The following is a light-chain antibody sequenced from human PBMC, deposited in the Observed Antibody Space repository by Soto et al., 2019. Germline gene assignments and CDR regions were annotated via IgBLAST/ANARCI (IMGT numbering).Light chain of an antibody. V-gene: IGLV2-14*01. CDR3: SSYTSGTPPV. Sequence: QSVLTQPRSVSGSPGQSVTISCTGTNSDVGTYNYVSWYQQHPGKAPKLMMHEVSNRPSGVSNRFSGSKSGNTASLTISGLQAEDEADYYCSSYTSGTPPVFGGGTKVTVL. CDR2: EVS. CDR1: NSDVGTYNY. J-gene: IGLJ2*01.